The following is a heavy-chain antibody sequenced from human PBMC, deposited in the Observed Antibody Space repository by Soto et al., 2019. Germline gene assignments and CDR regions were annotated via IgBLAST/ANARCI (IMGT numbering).Heavy chain of an antibody. CDR2: IYWDDDK. D-gene: IGHD3-9*01. Sequence: QITLKESGPSLVKPTQTLTLTCTFSGISLSTSGVGVGWIRQPPGKALEWLALIYWDDDKRYSPSLKSRLTITNDSSKNQVVVTMTNMDPVDTATYYCAHHYCILSGYSWWGQGTLVAVSS. V-gene: IGHV2-5*02. CDR1: GISLSTSGVG. CDR3: AHHYCILSGYSW. J-gene: IGHJ4*02.